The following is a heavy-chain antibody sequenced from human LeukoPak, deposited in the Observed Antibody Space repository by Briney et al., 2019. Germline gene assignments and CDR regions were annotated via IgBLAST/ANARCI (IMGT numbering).Heavy chain of an antibody. CDR1: XYTFXSXX. CDR3: AIHSSGWLGTFDY. Sequence: KAXXYTFXSXXMHWVXXAPGXXLXXXGWINAGNGNTKYSQKFQGRVTITRDTSASTAYMELSSLRSEDTAVYYCAIHSSGWLGTFDYWGQGTLVTVSS. J-gene: IGHJ4*02. CDR2: INAGNGNT. V-gene: IGHV1-3*01. D-gene: IGHD6-19*01.